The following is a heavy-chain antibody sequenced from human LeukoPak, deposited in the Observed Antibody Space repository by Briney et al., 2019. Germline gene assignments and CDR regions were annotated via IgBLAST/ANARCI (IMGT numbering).Heavy chain of an antibody. J-gene: IGHJ5*02. CDR1: GYTFTGYY. Sequence: ASVKVSCKASGYTFTGYYMHWVRQAPGQGLEWMGWINPNSGGTNYAQKVQGRVTMTRDTSISTAYMELSRLRSDDTAVYYCARKRLNYGSGSYSWFDPWGQGTLVTVSS. D-gene: IGHD3-10*01. V-gene: IGHV1-2*02. CDR2: INPNSGGT. CDR3: ARKRLNYGSGSYSWFDP.